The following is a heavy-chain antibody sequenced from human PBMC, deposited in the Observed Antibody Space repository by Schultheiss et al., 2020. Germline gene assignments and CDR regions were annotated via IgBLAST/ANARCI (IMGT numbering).Heavy chain of an antibody. Sequence: GGSLRLSCAASAITFSTCDIYWVRQATGKGLEWVSVSGSGGDTHSPGSVKGRFTISRDNSKNTLYLQMNSLRAEDTAVYYCARISQLWWRYFDYWGQGTLVTVSS. V-gene: IGHV3-13*01. CDR2: SGSGGDT. CDR3: ARISQLWWRYFDY. D-gene: IGHD5-18*01. CDR1: AITFSTCD. J-gene: IGHJ4*02.